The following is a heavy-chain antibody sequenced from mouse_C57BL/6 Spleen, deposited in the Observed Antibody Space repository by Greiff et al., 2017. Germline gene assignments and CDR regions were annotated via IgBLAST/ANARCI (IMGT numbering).Heavy chain of an antibody. D-gene: IGHD3-3*01. CDR3: ARASSRGYFDY. CDR2: INYDGSST. CDR1: GFTFSDYY. V-gene: IGHV5-16*01. J-gene: IGHJ2*01. Sequence: EVKLVESEGGLVQPGSSMKLSCTASGFTFSDYYMAWVRQVPEKGLEWVANINYDGSSTYYLDSLKSRFIISRDNAKNILYLQMSSLKSEDTATYYCARASSRGYFDYWGQGTTLTVSA.